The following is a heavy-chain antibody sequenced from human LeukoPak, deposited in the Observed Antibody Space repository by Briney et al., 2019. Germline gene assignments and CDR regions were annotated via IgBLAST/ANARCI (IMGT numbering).Heavy chain of an antibody. V-gene: IGHV1-18*01. CDR1: GYTFTNYG. J-gene: IGHJ4*02. CDR3: ARDSYYYDPYYFGS. CDR2: ISVYNGNT. D-gene: IGHD3-22*01. Sequence: ASVKVSCKASGYTFTNYGVSWVRQAPGQGLEWMGWISVYNGNTNYAQKLQGRVTMTTDTSMSTAYMELRSLRSDDTAVYYCARDSYYYDPYYFGSWGQGTLVTVSS.